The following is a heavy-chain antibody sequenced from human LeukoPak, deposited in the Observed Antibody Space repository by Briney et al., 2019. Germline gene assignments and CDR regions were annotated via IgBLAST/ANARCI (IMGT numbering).Heavy chain of an antibody. J-gene: IGHJ4*02. CDR2: INHSGST. CDR1: GGSFSGYY. Sequence: PSETLSLTCAVYGGSFSGYYWSWIRQPPGKGLEWIGEINHSGSTNYNPSLKSRVTISVDTSKNQFSLKLSSVTAADAAVYYCARPRYPDLWGQGTLVTVSS. V-gene: IGHV4-34*01. D-gene: IGHD1-14*01. CDR3: ARPRYPDL.